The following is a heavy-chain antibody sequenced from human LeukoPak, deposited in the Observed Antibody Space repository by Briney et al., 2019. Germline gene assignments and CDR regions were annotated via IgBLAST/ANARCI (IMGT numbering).Heavy chain of an antibody. J-gene: IGHJ4*02. Sequence: SETLSLTCTVSGGSISSYYWSWIRQPPGKGLEWIGYIYYSGSTNYNPSLKSRVTISVDTSKNQFSLKLSSVTAADTAVYYCAREPSWGSYYDYWGQGTLVTVSS. V-gene: IGHV4-59*01. CDR3: AREPSWGSYYDY. CDR2: IYYSGST. D-gene: IGHD3-16*01. CDR1: GGSISSYY.